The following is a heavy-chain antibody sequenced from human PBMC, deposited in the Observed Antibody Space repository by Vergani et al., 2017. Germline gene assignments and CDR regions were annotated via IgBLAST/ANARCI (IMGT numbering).Heavy chain of an antibody. J-gene: IGHJ4*02. Sequence: QVHLQQRGAGVLKPSETLSLTCGVIGGSLSGYFWSWIRQSPGRGLERIGEITAIGSAKYSPSATSRVTISVDTSRGEFTLRVTSVTAADTGLYFCASRRPRLNLGSKSNAGTFDSWGQGTLVTVSS. V-gene: IGHV4-34*02. CDR1: GGSLSGYF. CDR2: ITAIGSA. CDR3: ASRRPRLNLGSKSNAGTFDS. D-gene: IGHD3-10*01.